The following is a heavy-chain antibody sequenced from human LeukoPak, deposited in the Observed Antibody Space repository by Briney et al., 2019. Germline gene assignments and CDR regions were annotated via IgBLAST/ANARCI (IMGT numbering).Heavy chain of an antibody. V-gene: IGHV1-2*02. CDR3: ARVGALLWFGELLSDAFDI. Sequence: GASVKVSCKASGYTFTGYYMHWVRQAPGQGLEWMGWINPNSGGTNYAQKFQGRVTMTRDTSISTAYMELSRLRSDDTAVYYCARVGALLWFGELLSDAFDIWGQGTMVTVSS. J-gene: IGHJ3*02. D-gene: IGHD3-10*01. CDR2: INPNSGGT. CDR1: GYTFTGYY.